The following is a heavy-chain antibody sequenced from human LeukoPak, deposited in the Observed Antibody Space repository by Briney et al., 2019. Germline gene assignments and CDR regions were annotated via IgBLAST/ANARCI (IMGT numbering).Heavy chain of an antibody. Sequence: VASVKVSCKASGYTFTGYYMHWVRQAPGEGLEWMGRINPNSGGTNYAQKFQGRVTMTRDTSISTAYMELSRLRSEDTAVYYCARGGGYCSSTSCYSFDYWGQGTLVTVSS. D-gene: IGHD2-2*01. CDR2: INPNSGGT. J-gene: IGHJ4*02. CDR3: ARGGGYCSSTSCYSFDY. V-gene: IGHV1-2*06. CDR1: GYTFTGYY.